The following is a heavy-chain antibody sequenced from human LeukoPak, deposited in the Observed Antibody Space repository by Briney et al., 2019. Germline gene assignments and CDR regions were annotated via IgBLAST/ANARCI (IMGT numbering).Heavy chain of an antibody. CDR2: ITSSSSYI. Sequence: GGSLRLSCAASGFTFSRYSMNWVRQAPGKGLEWVSSITSSSSYIYYADSVKGRFTISRDNAKNSLYLQMNSLRAEDTAVYYCARGTPTTRDFDSWGQGTLVTVS. D-gene: IGHD4-11*01. V-gene: IGHV3-21*01. CDR3: ARGTPTTRDFDS. CDR1: GFTFSRYS. J-gene: IGHJ4*02.